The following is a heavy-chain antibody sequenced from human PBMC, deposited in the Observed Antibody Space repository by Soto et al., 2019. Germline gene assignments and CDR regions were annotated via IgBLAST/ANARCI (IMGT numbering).Heavy chain of an antibody. CDR2: INHSGST. CDR3: ARGIAARPLINYYYYGMDV. CDR1: GGSFSGYY. V-gene: IGHV4-34*01. D-gene: IGHD6-6*01. J-gene: IGHJ6*04. Sequence: SETLSLTCAVYGGSFSGYYWSWIRQPPGKGQDCIVEINHSGSTNYNPSFKSRVTISVDTSKNQFSLKLSFVTAADTAVYYFARGIAARPLINYYYYGMDVWGKGTTVTVS.